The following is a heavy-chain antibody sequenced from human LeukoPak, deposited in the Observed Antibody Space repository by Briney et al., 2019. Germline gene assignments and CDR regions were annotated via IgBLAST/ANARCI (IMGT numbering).Heavy chain of an antibody. D-gene: IGHD3-9*01. V-gene: IGHV4-34*01. CDR2: INHSGST. Sequence: PSETLSLTCAVYGGSFSGYYWSWIRQPPGKGLEWIGEINHSGSTNYNPSLKSRVTISVDTSKNQFSLKLSSVTAADTAVYYCARGKTLRYFDWLTKYGGYFDYWGQGTLVTVSS. J-gene: IGHJ4*02. CDR1: GGSFSGYY. CDR3: ARGKTLRYFDWLTKYGGYFDY.